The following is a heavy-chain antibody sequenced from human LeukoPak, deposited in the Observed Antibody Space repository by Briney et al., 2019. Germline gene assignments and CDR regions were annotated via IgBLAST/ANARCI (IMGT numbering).Heavy chain of an antibody. D-gene: IGHD4-17*01. CDR3: ARDPLGDSNWFDP. CDR2: IYHSGST. Sequence: SETLSLTCTVSGGSISSGYYWGWIRQPPGKGLEWIGSIYHSGSTYYNPSLKSRVTISVDTSKNQFSLKLSSVTAADTAVYYCARDPLGDSNWFDPWGQGTLVTVSS. CDR1: GGSISSGYY. J-gene: IGHJ5*02. V-gene: IGHV4-38-2*02.